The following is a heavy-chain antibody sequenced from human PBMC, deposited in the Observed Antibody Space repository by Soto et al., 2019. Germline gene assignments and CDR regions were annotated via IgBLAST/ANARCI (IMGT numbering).Heavy chain of an antibody. D-gene: IGHD3-3*01. Sequence: SETLSLTCAVYGGSFSGYYWSWIRQPPGKGLEWIGEINHSGSTNYNPSLKSRVTRSVDTSKNQFSLKLSSVTAADTAVYYCARGRGVLRFLEWSTYGMDVWGQGTTVTVSS. CDR2: INHSGST. J-gene: IGHJ6*02. CDR1: GGSFSGYY. CDR3: ARGRGVLRFLEWSTYGMDV. V-gene: IGHV4-34*01.